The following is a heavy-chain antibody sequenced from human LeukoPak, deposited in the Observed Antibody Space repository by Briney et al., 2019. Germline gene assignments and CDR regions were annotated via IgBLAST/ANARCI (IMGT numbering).Heavy chain of an antibody. D-gene: IGHD2-2*01. CDR3: ASPAAMSYYYMDV. J-gene: IGHJ6*03. Sequence: PSETLSLTCTVSGGSISSHSYHWGWIRQPPGKGLEWIGSIYFSGSTYFNPSFKSRVSISLDTSKNQFSLELSSVTAADTAVYYCASPAAMSYYYMDVWGKGTTVTVSS. V-gene: IGHV4-39*07. CDR1: GGSISSHSYH. CDR2: IYFSGST.